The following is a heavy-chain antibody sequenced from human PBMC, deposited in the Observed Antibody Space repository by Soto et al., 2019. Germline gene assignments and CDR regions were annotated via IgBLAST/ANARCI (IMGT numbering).Heavy chain of an antibody. CDR3: ARGYYDFWSGYYISPYGMDV. CDR1: GFTFSSYS. J-gene: IGHJ6*02. V-gene: IGHV3-21*04. Sequence: GGSLRLSCAASGFTFSSYSMNWVRQAPGKGLEWVSSISSSSSYIYYADSVKGRFTISRDNAKNSLYLQMNGLRAEDTAVYYCARGYYDFWSGYYISPYGMDVWGQGTTVTVSS. CDR2: ISSSSSYI. D-gene: IGHD3-3*01.